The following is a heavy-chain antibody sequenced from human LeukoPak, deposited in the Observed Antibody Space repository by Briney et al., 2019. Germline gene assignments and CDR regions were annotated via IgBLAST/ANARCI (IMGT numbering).Heavy chain of an antibody. V-gene: IGHV3-23*01. D-gene: IGHD2-21*01. CDR3: AREALIARFYDY. Sequence: QPGGSLRLSCAASGLTFSNYAMSWVRQAPGKGLEWVSAISGSADNTYYADSVKGRFTISRDNSESTLYLQMNRLRAEDTAVYYCAREALIARFYDYWGQGTLVTVSS. J-gene: IGHJ4*02. CDR1: GLTFSNYA. CDR2: ISGSADNT.